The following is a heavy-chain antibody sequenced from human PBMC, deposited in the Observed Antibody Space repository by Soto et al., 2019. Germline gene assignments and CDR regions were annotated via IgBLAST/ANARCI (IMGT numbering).Heavy chain of an antibody. D-gene: IGHD3-22*01. Sequence: SETLSLTCTVSRRSISSSSYYWGWLRQPPGKGLEWIGSIYYSGSTYYNPSLKSRVTISVDTSKNQFSLKLSSVTAADTAVYYCARNYYDSSGYSYNWFDPWGQGTLVTVS. CDR1: RRSISSSSYY. V-gene: IGHV4-39*01. CDR2: IYYSGST. CDR3: ARNYYDSSGYSYNWFDP. J-gene: IGHJ5*02.